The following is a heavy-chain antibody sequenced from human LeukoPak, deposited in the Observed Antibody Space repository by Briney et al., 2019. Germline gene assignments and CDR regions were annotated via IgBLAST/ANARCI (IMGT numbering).Heavy chain of an antibody. Sequence: PSETLSLTCTVSGGSISGYYWTWIRQPPGKGLEWIGYIYDSGSTNQNPSLKSRVTISLDTSKNQFSLKLNSVTTADTAVYNCARSRDAYILGHWGQGILVTVSS. J-gene: IGHJ4*02. V-gene: IGHV4-59*01. CDR2: IYDSGST. CDR1: GGSISGYY. D-gene: IGHD5-24*01. CDR3: ARSRDAYILGH.